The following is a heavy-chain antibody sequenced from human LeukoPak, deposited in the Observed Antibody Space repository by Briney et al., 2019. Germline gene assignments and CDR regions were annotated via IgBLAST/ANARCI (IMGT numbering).Heavy chain of an antibody. J-gene: IGHJ5*02. Sequence: SQTLSLTCAISVGSVASNSVTWNWIRQSPSIGLEWLGRTYYRSTWYNDYAVSVRGRITVNPDTSKNQFSLHLNSVTPEDTAVYYCARRLTQYDCFDPWGQGILVTVSS. V-gene: IGHV6-1*01. CDR2: TYYRSTWYN. CDR3: ARRLTQYDCFDP. D-gene: IGHD2-2*01. CDR1: VGSVASNSVT.